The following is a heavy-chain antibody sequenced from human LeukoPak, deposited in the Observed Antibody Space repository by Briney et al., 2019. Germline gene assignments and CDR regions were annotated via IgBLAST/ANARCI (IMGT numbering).Heavy chain of an antibody. V-gene: IGHV3-74*01. J-gene: IGHJ4*02. D-gene: IGHD2-21*01. Sequence: GGSLRLSRAASGFTLSGYLMHWVRQAPGEGLVWDSGINSDGAVTTYADSVSGRFTTSRNNARNTLYLQRSRLRAEDTAVYYCARYVVASACFASWRQGTPVTVSS. CDR2: INSDGAVT. CDR3: ARYVVASACFAS. CDR1: GFTLSGYL.